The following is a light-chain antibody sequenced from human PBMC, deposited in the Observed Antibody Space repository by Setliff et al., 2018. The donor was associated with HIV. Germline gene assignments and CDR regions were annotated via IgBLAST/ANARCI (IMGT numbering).Light chain of an antibody. CDR2: WAS. J-gene: IGKJ1*01. CDR1: QSVLYSSNNKNY. Sequence: DIVMTQSPDSLAVSLGERATINCKSSQSVLYSSNNKNYLAWYQQKPGQPPRLLIYWASTRESGAPDRFSGSGFGTDFTLTINSLQAEDVAVYYCQQYYSTPWTFGQGTKVDIK. V-gene: IGKV4-1*01. CDR3: QQYYSTPWT.